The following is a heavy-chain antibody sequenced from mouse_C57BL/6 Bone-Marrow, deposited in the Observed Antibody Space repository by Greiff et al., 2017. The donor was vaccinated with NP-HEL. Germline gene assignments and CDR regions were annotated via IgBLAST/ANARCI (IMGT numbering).Heavy chain of an antibody. D-gene: IGHD3-3*01. V-gene: IGHV1-54*01. J-gene: IGHJ2*01. CDR1: GYAFTNYL. Sequence: QVQLQQSGAELVRPGTSVKVSCKASGYAFTNYLIEWVKQRPGQGLEWIGVINPGSGGTNYNEKFKGKATLTADKSSSTAYMQLSSLTSADSAVYFCARGGTSYWGQGTTLTVSS. CDR2: INPGSGGT. CDR3: ARGGTSY.